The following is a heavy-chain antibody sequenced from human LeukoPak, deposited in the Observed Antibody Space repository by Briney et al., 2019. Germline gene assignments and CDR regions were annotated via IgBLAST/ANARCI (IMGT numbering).Heavy chain of an antibody. V-gene: IGHV3-30*18. CDR3: ANNDFWSGSTPYYYYMDV. J-gene: IGHJ6*03. D-gene: IGHD3-3*01. CDR2: ISYDGSNK. Sequence: GGSLRLSCAASGFTFSSYGMHWVRQAPGKGLEWVAVISYDGSNKYYADSVKGRFTISRDNSKNTLYLQMNSLRAEDTAVYYCANNDFWSGSTPYYYYMDVWGKGTTVTVSS. CDR1: GFTFSSYG.